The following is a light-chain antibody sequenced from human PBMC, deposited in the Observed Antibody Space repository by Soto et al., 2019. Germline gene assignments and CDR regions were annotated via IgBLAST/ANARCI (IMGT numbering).Light chain of an antibody. V-gene: IGLV2-14*01. Sequence: QSALTQPASVSGPPGQSITISCTGTSSDVGGYNYVSWYQQYPGKAPKLMIYEVSNRPSGVSNRFSGSKSGNTASLTISGLQAEDEADYYCSSYTSSNTYVFGPGTKLTVL. J-gene: IGLJ1*01. CDR1: SSDVGGYNY. CDR2: EVS. CDR3: SSYTSSNTYV.